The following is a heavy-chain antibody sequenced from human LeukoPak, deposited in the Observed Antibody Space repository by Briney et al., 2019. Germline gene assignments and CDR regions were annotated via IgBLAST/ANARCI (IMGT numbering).Heavy chain of an antibody. CDR1: GFTFSSYA. Sequence: GRSLRLSCAASGFTFSSYAMHWVRQAPGKGLEWVAVISYDGSNKYYADSVKGRFTISRDNSKNTLYLQMNSLRAEDTAVYYCAKDSPDYGDYFWGQGTLVTVSS. J-gene: IGHJ4*02. CDR3: AKDSPDYGDYF. V-gene: IGHV3-30*04. D-gene: IGHD4-17*01. CDR2: ISYDGSNK.